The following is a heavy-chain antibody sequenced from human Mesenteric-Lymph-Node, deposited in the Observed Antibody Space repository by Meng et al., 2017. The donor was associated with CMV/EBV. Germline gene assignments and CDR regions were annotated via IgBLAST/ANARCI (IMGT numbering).Heavy chain of an antibody. CDR2: ISGSGGST. V-gene: IGHV3-23*01. Sequence: SCAASGFTFGSYAMSWVRQAPGKGLEWVSAISGSGGSTYYADSVKGRFTISRDNSKNTLYLQMNSLRAEDTAVYYCAKVSHGYNFVDYWGQGTLVTVSS. D-gene: IGHD5-24*01. J-gene: IGHJ4*02. CDR3: AKVSHGYNFVDY. CDR1: GFTFGSYA.